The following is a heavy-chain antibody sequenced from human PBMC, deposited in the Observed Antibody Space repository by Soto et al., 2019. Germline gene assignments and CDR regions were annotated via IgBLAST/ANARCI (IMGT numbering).Heavy chain of an antibody. CDR1: GFSLSNARMG. Sequence: QVTLKESGPVLVKPTEPLTLTCTVSGFSLSNARMGVSWIRQPPGKALEWLAHIFSNDEKSYSTSLKSRLTISKDTSKSQVVLTMTNMDPVDTATYYCARIRESIAAPRGGWFDPWGQGTLVTVSS. V-gene: IGHV2-26*01. CDR2: IFSNDEK. CDR3: ARIRESIAAPRGGWFDP. J-gene: IGHJ5*02. D-gene: IGHD6-6*01.